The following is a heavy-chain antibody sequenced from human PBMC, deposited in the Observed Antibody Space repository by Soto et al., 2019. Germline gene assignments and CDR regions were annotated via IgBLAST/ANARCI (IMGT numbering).Heavy chain of an antibody. D-gene: IGHD3-3*01. J-gene: IGHJ6*02. CDR3: ARDRGPFGVVIIYHYYYGMDV. V-gene: IGHV1-69*01. Sequence: QVQLVQSGAEVKKPGSSVKVSCKASGGTFSSYAISWVRQAPGQGLEWMGGIIPIFGTANYAQKFQGRVTITADESTSTAYMELSSLRSEDTAVYYCARDRGPFGVVIIYHYYYGMDVWGQGTTVTVSS. CDR1: GGTFSSYA. CDR2: IIPIFGTA.